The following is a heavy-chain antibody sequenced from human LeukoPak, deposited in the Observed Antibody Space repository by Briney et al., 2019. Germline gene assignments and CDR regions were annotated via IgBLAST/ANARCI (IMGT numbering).Heavy chain of an antibody. CDR2: INHSGST. Sequence: SETLSLTCAVYGGSFSGYYWSWIRQPPGKGLEWIGEINHSGSTNYNPSLKSRVTISVDTSKNQFSLQLNSVTPEDTAVYYCARDLGPNIDYGGNFHFDYWGQGTLVTVSS. V-gene: IGHV4-34*01. CDR3: ARDLGPNIDYGGNFHFDY. CDR1: GGSFSGYY. J-gene: IGHJ4*02. D-gene: IGHD4-23*01.